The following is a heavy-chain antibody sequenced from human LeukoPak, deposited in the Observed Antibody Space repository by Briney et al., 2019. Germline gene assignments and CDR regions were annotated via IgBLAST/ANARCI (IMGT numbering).Heavy chain of an antibody. Sequence: SSFTFSDYYTGWVSHAPGRRLEWVSYISGSCSSAYYADSVRGPFTISSDNCKYSLSLQMTSLRTEDTAVYYCAKRRVYFDHWGQGALVTVSS. J-gene: IGHJ4*02. V-gene: IGHV3-11*01. CDR3: AKRRVYFDH. CDR1: SFTFSDYY. CDR2: ISGSCSSA.